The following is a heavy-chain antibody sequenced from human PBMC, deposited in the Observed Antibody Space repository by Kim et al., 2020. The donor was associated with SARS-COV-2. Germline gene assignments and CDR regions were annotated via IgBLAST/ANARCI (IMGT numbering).Heavy chain of an antibody. CDR1: NGSFSGYY. V-gene: IGHV4-34*01. D-gene: IGHD3-3*01. CDR2: ITHSGGT. J-gene: IGHJ4*02. Sequence: SETLSLTCAIYNGSFSGYYWSWIRQPPGKGLEWIGEITHSGGTYYDPSLKSRVTISVDTSKNQFSLKLSSVTAADTAVYYCARGGSSYDFWSGYQIFDYWGQGTLITASS. CDR3: ARGGSSYDFWSGYQIFDY.